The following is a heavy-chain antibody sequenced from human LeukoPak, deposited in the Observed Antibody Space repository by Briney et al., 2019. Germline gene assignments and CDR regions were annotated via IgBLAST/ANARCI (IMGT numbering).Heavy chain of an antibody. CDR1: GFTFDDYA. D-gene: IGHD3-10*01. V-gene: IGHV3-9*01. J-gene: IGHJ4*02. Sequence: GGSLRLSCAASGFTFDDYAMHWVRQAPGKGLEWVSGISWNSGDIGYADSVKGRFTISRDNAKNSLYLQMNSLRAEDTAVYYCARGEFASDCWGQGTLVTVSS. CDR3: ARGEFASDC. CDR2: ISWNSGDI.